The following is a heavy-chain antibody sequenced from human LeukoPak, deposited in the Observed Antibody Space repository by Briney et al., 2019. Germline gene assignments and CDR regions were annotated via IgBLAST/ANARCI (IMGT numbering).Heavy chain of an antibody. CDR3: ARAHDVIFDF. CDR2: TYYRSKWSN. V-gene: IGHV6-1*01. Sequence: SQTLSLTCATSGDSVSSTRATWNWLRQSPSRGLEWLGRTYYRSKWSNDYAVSVESRLTINPDTSKNHFSLQLNFVTPEDAAVYFCARAHDVIFDFWGQGTVVTVSS. D-gene: IGHD3-16*01. J-gene: IGHJ4*02. CDR1: GDSVSSTRAT.